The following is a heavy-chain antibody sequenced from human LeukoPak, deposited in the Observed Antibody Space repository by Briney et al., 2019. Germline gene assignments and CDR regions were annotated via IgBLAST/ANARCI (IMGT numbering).Heavy chain of an antibody. J-gene: IGHJ5*02. Sequence: GGSLRLSCAASGFTFSSYAMSWVRQAPGKGLEWVSAISGSGGSTYYADSVKGRFTISRDNSKNTLYLQMNSLRAEDTAVYYCAKGITIFGVARWDWFDPWGQGTLVTVSS. D-gene: IGHD3-3*01. CDR2: ISGSGGST. CDR3: AKGITIFGVARWDWFDP. V-gene: IGHV3-23*01. CDR1: GFTFSSYA.